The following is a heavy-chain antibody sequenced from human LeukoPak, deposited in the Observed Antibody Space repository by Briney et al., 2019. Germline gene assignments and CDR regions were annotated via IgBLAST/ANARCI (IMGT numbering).Heavy chain of an antibody. Sequence: PGGSLRLSCAASGFTFSSHGMNWVRQAPGKGLEWLSYISRSSSTIYYADSVKGRFTISRDNAKNSLYLQMNSLRDEDTAVYYCARDRNRYADYSGNDYWGQGTLVTVSS. J-gene: IGHJ4*02. D-gene: IGHD4-17*01. CDR3: ARDRNRYADYSGNDY. CDR1: GFTFSSHG. CDR2: ISRSSSTI. V-gene: IGHV3-48*02.